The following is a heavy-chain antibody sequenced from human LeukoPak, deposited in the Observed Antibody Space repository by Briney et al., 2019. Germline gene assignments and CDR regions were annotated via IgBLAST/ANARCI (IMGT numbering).Heavy chain of an antibody. V-gene: IGHV1-8*03. CDR2: MNPNSGDT. CDR1: GYTFTSYD. Sequence: ASVKVSCKASGYTFTSYDINWVRQATGQGLEWMGWMNPNSGDTGYAQKFQGRVTITRNTSISTAYMELSSLRSEDTAVYYCARGPYCSSTSCYNPAVFDPWGQGTLVTVSS. J-gene: IGHJ5*02. D-gene: IGHD2-2*02. CDR3: ARGPYCSSTSCYNPAVFDP.